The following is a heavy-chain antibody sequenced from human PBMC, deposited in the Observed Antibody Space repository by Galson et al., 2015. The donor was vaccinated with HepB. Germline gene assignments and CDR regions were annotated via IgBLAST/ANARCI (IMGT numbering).Heavy chain of an antibody. V-gene: IGHV3-48*02. CDR1: GFTFSSYS. CDR2: ISSSSSTI. D-gene: IGHD3-3*01. CDR3: ARTRAPRAFWYYYYMDV. J-gene: IGHJ6*03. Sequence: SLRLSCAASGFTFSSYSMNWVRQAPGKGLEWVSYISSSSSTIYYADSVKGRFTISRDNAKNSLYLQMNSLRDEDTAVYYCARTRAPRAFWYYYYMDVWGKGTTVTVSS.